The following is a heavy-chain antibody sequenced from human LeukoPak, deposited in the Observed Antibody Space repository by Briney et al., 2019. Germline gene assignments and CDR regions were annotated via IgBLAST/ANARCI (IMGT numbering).Heavy chain of an antibody. CDR3: ARDRHYYDSSGSKGVMGS. D-gene: IGHD3-22*01. J-gene: IGHJ4*02. Sequence: SVKVSCKASGGTFSSYAISWVRQAPGQGLEWMGGIIPIFGTANYAQKFQGRVTITADKSTSTAYMELSSLRSEDTAVYYCARDRHYYDSSGSKGVMGSWGQGTLVTVSS. CDR1: GGTFSSYA. CDR2: IIPIFGTA. V-gene: IGHV1-69*06.